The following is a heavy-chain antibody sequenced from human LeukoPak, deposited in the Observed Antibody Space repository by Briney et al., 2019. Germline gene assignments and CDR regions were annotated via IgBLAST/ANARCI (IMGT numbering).Heavy chain of an antibody. CDR2: INTNTGNP. V-gene: IGHV7-4-1*02. CDR3: ARDSHFYDSSQSGAGYMDV. Sequence: ASVKVSCKASGYTFTSYAMNWVRQAPGQGLEWMGWINTNTGNPTYAQGFTGRFVFSLDTSVSTACLQISSLKAEDTAVYYCARDSHFYDSSQSGAGYMDVWGKGTTVTVSS. CDR1: GYTFTSYA. J-gene: IGHJ6*03. D-gene: IGHD3-22*01.